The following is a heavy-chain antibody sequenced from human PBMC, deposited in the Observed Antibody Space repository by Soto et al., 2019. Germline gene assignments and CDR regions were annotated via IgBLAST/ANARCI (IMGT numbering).Heavy chain of an antibody. V-gene: IGHV3-23*01. CDR1: GFTFSSYA. J-gene: IGHJ4*02. D-gene: IGHD6-19*01. CDR3: ARDLTSSGRSTYLAY. Sequence: EVQLLESGGVLVQPGGSLRHSCAASGFTFSSYALSWVRQAPGKGLEWVSGISGDGATTYYTDSVKGRFTISRDSSTNTLYLQMNSLRAEDSAVYYCARDLTSSGRSTYLAYWGPGTLVTVSS. CDR2: ISGDGATT.